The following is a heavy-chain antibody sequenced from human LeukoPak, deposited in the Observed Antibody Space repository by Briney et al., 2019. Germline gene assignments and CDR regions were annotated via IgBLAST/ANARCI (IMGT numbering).Heavy chain of an antibody. CDR2: ISSSGSTI. V-gene: IGHV3-11*01. CDR3: ARDLDSYGPVDY. CDR1: GFTLSDYY. D-gene: IGHD5-18*01. Sequence: GGSLRLSCAASGFTLSDYYMSWIRQAPGKGLEWVSYISSSGSTIYYADSVKGRFTISRDNAKNSLYLRMNSLRAEDTAVYYCARDLDSYGPVDYWGQGTLVTVSS. J-gene: IGHJ4*02.